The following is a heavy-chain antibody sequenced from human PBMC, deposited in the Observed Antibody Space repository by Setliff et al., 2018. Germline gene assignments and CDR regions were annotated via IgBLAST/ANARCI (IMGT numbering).Heavy chain of an antibody. D-gene: IGHD5-18*01. CDR2: IYHNGNT. V-gene: IGHV4-59*01. Sequence: PSETLSLTCTVSGGSISPYFWSWIRQPPGKGLEWIGYIYHNGNTNFNPSLKTRVTMSVDPSKNQFALNLRSMTAADTAVYYCVRDRTAYSYGLDVWAQGTTVTV. J-gene: IGHJ6*02. CDR3: VRDRTAYSYGLDV. CDR1: GGSISPYF.